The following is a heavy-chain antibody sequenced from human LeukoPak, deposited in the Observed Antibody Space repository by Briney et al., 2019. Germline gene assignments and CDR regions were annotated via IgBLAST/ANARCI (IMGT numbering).Heavy chain of an antibody. CDR2: ISYDGNNK. V-gene: IGHV3-30*04. J-gene: IGHJ4*02. D-gene: IGHD1-14*01. CDR3: SREQNNPGYFLGPDY. Sequence: PGGSLRLSCAASGFTFSSYAMHWVRQAPGKGLEWVAVISYDGNNKYYADSVRGRFTISRDNSKNTPYLQMNSLRAEDTAVYYCSREQNNPGYFLGPDYRGQGTLVTVSS. CDR1: GFTFSSYA.